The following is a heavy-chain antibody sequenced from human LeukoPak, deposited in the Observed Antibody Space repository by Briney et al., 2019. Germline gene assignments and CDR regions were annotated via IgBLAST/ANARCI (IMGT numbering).Heavy chain of an antibody. CDR2: IYSGGST. CDR1: GFTVSGNY. CDR3: AKDRPSQAWA. J-gene: IGHJ6*03. Sequence: SGGSLRHSCAASGFTVSGNYMTWVRQAPGKGLEWVSVIYSGGSTYYADSVKGRFTISRDNSKNTLYLQMSSLRADDTAVYYCAKDRPSQAWAGGKGTTVTVSS. D-gene: IGHD3-16*01. V-gene: IGHV3-53*01.